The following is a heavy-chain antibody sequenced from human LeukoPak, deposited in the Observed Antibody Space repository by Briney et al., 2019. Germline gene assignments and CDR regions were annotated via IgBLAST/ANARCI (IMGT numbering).Heavy chain of an antibody. CDR2: INEDGSEK. J-gene: IGHJ4*02. Sequence: GESLRLSCAASGFTFSTHWMSWVRQAPGKGLEWVANINEDGSEKYYVDSVKGRFTISRDNAKNSLYLQMNSLRAEDTALYYCARIYYDSSGYRLFDYWGQGTLVTVSS. CDR1: GFTFSTHW. D-gene: IGHD3-22*01. CDR3: ARIYYDSSGYRLFDY. V-gene: IGHV3-7*02.